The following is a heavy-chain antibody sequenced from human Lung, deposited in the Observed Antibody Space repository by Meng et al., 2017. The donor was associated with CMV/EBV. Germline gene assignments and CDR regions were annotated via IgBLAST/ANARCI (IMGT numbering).Heavy chain of an antibody. CDR1: GGSISSSSYY. V-gene: IGHV4-39*01. D-gene: IGHD1-26*01. Sequence: SXTXSLXCTVSGGSISSSSYYWGWIRQPPGKGLEWVGSIYYSGSTYYNPSLKSRVTISVDTSKNQFSLKLSSVTAADTAVYYCSGHWWETTHNWYFDLWGHGTLVTVSS. CDR2: IYYSGST. CDR3: SGHWWETTHNWYFDL. J-gene: IGHJ2*01.